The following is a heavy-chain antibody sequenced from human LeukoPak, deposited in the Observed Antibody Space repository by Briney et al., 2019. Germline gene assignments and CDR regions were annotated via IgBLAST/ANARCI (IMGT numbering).Heavy chain of an antibody. V-gene: IGHV3-21*01. J-gene: IGHJ4*02. CDR3: ARDGDGNPPNDY. Sequence: GGSLRLSCAASGFTFNRYGMNWVRQAPGKGLEWVSSISSSGSYIYHADSVKGRFTISRDNAKNSLYLQMNRLRAEDTAVYYCARDGDGNPPNDYWGQGTLLTVSS. CDR2: ISSSGSYI. CDR1: GFTFNRYG. D-gene: IGHD4-23*01.